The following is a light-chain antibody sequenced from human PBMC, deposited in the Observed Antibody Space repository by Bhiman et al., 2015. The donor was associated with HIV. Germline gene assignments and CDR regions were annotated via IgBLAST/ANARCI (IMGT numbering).Light chain of an antibody. CDR2: QDT. CDR1: KLGDKY. Sequence: SYELTQPPSVSVSPGQTATITCSGDKLGDKYVCWYQQKPGQSPVVVIYQDTKRPSGIPERFSGSNSGNTATLTISGTQAMDEADYYCQAWDSSTYVFGTGTKVTVL. J-gene: IGLJ1*01. V-gene: IGLV3-1*01. CDR3: QAWDSSTYV.